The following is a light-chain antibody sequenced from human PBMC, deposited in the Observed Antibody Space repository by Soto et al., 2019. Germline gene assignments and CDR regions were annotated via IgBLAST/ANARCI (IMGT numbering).Light chain of an antibody. CDR2: GAS. Sequence: EIVLTQSPGTLSLSPGERATLSCRASQSVSSSYLAWYQQKPGQAPRLLIYGASSRATGIPDRFSGRGSGTDFTLTISRLEPEDFAVYYCQQYGSSLLTFGQGTRLEIK. CDR1: QSVSSSY. J-gene: IGKJ5*01. CDR3: QQYGSSLLT. V-gene: IGKV3-20*01.